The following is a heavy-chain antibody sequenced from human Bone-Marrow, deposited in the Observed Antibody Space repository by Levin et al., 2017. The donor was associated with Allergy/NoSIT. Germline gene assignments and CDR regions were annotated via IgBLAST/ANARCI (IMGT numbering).Heavy chain of an antibody. CDR1: GFSLSTSGMC. CDR2: IDWDDDK. J-gene: IGHJ5*02. V-gene: IGHV2-70*01. D-gene: IGHD3-3*01. Sequence: QSGPTLVKPTQTLTLTCTFSGFSLSTSGMCVSWIRQPPGKALEWLALIDWDDDKYYSTSLKTRLTISKDTSKNQVVLTMTNMDPVDTATYYCARGLTYYDFWSGYYIGPWFDPWGQGTLVTVSS. CDR3: ARGLTYYDFWSGYYIGPWFDP.